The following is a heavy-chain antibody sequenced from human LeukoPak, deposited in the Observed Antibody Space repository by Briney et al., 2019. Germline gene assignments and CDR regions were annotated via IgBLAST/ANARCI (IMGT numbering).Heavy chain of an antibody. V-gene: IGHV1-2*02. Sequence: ASVKVSCKASGYTFAGYYMHWVRQAPGQGLEWMGWINPNSGGTNYAQKFQGRVTMTRDTSISTAYMELSSLRSEDTAVYYCARVSVTYYDFWSGYYAGYYYYYMDVWGKGTTVTVSS. CDR1: GYTFAGYY. J-gene: IGHJ6*03. CDR2: INPNSGGT. D-gene: IGHD3-3*01. CDR3: ARVSVTYYDFWSGYYAGYYYYYMDV.